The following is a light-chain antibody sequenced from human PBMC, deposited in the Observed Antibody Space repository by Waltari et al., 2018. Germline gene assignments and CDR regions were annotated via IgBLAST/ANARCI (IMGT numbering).Light chain of an antibody. CDR1: ETIYNF. Sequence: IVMTQSPGPLSVSPGQRASPSCRASETIYNFLAWYQQKPGQSPRLLIHGISTRAAGVPARFTGSGSGADFTLTIDSLQSDDFALYFCQQYFNWPLTFGQGTKVEI. CDR3: QQYFNWPLT. J-gene: IGKJ1*01. V-gene: IGKV3-15*01. CDR2: GIS.